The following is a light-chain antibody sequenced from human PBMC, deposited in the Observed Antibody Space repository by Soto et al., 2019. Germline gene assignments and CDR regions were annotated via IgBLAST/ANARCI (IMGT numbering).Light chain of an antibody. Sequence: EIVMTQSPATLSVSPGERATLSCRASQRVSSNLAWYQQEPGQAPRFLIHGASTRATGIPARFSGSGSGTEFTLTISSLQSEDFAVYYCQQYDNWPQTFGQGTKGDLK. CDR3: QQYDNWPQT. V-gene: IGKV3-15*01. CDR2: GAS. CDR1: QRVSSN. J-gene: IGKJ1*01.